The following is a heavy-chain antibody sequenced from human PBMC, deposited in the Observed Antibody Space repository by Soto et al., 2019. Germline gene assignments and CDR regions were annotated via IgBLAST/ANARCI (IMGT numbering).Heavy chain of an antibody. V-gene: IGHV3-30*18. Sequence: PGGSLRLSCAASGFTFSSYGMHWVRQAPGKGLEGVAVISYDGSNKYYADSVKGRFTISRDNSKNTLYLQMNSLRAEDTAVYCCAKDPSGSYSDYYYGMDVWGQGTTVTVSS. CDR3: AKDPSGSYSDYYYGMDV. CDR2: ISYDGSNK. CDR1: GFTFSSYG. J-gene: IGHJ6*02. D-gene: IGHD1-26*01.